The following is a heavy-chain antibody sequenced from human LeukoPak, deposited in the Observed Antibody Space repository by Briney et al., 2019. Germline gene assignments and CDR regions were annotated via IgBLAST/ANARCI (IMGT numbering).Heavy chain of an antibody. J-gene: IGHJ6*02. CDR3: ARGGGYAVDYYYGMDV. CDR2: IYYSGST. CDR1: GGSISSGGYY. V-gene: IGHV4-31*03. Sequence: SETLSLTCTVSGGSISSGGYYWSWIRQHPGKGLEWIGYIYYSGSTYYNPSHKSRVTISVDTSKNQFSLKLSSVTAADTAVYYCARGGGYAVDYYYGMDVWGQGTTVTVSS. D-gene: IGHD5-12*01.